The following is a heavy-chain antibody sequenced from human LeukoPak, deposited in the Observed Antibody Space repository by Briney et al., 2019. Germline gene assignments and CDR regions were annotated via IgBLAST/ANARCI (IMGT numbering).Heavy chain of an antibody. D-gene: IGHD3-22*01. V-gene: IGHV4-59*05. Sequence: MPSETLSLTCSVSGGSISGYYWSWLRQPPGKGLEWIGSIYYSGSTYYNPSLKSRVTISVDTSKNQFSLKLSSVTAADTAVYYCAATYYYDSSGYHAFDIWGQGTMVTVSS. J-gene: IGHJ3*02. CDR2: IYYSGST. CDR3: AATYYYDSSGYHAFDI. CDR1: GGSISGYY.